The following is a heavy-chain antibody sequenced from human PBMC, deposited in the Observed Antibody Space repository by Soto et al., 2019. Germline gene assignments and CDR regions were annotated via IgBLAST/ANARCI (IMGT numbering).Heavy chain of an antibody. CDR3: ARAPQLLFYYYYYMDV. Sequence: QVQLQESGPGLAKPSQTLSLTCTVSGGSISSGDNYWSWIRQPPGKGLEWIAFIYYSGSTYYNPSLQRRVTISVDTSKNQFSLKLSSVTAADTAVYYCARAPQLLFYYYYYMDVWGKGTTVTVSS. J-gene: IGHJ6*03. CDR1: GGSISSGDNY. V-gene: IGHV4-31*03. D-gene: IGHD2-2*01. CDR2: IYYSGST.